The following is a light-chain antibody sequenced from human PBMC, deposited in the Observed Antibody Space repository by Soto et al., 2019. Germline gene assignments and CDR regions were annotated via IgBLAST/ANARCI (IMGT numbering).Light chain of an antibody. CDR1: QSVSSQ. Sequence: VLTQSPATLSLSTGERATLSCRASQSVSSQLAWYQQKPGQAPRLLIYDASNRATGIPARFSGSGSGTDFTLTISSLEPEDFAVYYCQQRSNWPPITFAQGTRLAIK. CDR2: DAS. CDR3: QQRSNWPPIT. J-gene: IGKJ5*01. V-gene: IGKV3-11*01.